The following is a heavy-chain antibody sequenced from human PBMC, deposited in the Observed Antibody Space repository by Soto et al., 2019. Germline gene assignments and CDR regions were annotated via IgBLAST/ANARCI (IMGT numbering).Heavy chain of an antibody. D-gene: IGHD3-3*01. CDR1: GGSVSSGSYY. CDR2: VYYSGST. J-gene: IGHJ4*02. CDR3: ARLTYYDFWSDHDY. Sequence: KTSETLSLTCSVSGGSVSSGSYYWNWIRQPPGKALEWIGYVYYSGSTNYNLSLKSRVTISVDRSKNQFSLMLSSVTAADTAVYYCARLTYYDFWSDHDYRGQGTPVTVSS. V-gene: IGHV4-61*01.